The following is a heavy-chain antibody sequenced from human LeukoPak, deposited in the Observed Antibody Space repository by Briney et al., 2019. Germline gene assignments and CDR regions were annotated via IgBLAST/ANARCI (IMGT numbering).Heavy chain of an antibody. V-gene: IGHV3-23*01. CDR1: GFTFSTYA. Sequence: GGSLRLSCVVSGFTFSTYAMSWVRQAPGKGLEWVSGIGGSGGDTFYADSVKGRFTISRDNAKNTLYLQMNSLRVEDTAVYYCARVRSGSSAGNYGMDVWGQGTTVTVSS. CDR2: IGGSGGDT. J-gene: IGHJ6*02. CDR3: ARVRSGSSAGNYGMDV. D-gene: IGHD1-26*01.